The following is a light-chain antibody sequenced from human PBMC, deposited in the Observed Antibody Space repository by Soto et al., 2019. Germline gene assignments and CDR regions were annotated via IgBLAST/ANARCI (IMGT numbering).Light chain of an antibody. Sequence: QSVLTHPASVYWSPGQSITISCTGTSSDVGGYNYVSWYQQHPGKAPKLMIYEVSNRPSEVSNLFSASKSGNMPSLPISGLQAEDEVDYFCRSYTSSSTPYFFGTWTKVTVL. J-gene: IGLJ1*01. CDR2: EVS. CDR3: RSYTSSSTPYF. CDR1: SSDVGGYNY. V-gene: IGLV2-14*01.